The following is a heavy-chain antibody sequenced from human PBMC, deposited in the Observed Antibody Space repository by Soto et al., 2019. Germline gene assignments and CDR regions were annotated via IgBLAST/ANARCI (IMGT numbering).Heavy chain of an antibody. CDR2: ISGSGGST. CDR1: GFTFSIFA. V-gene: IGHV3-23*01. J-gene: IGHJ4*02. CDR3: AKEVSLGSTVDLGY. D-gene: IGHD7-27*01. Sequence: SLRLSCAASGFTFSIFAMSWVRQSPGKGLEWVSTISGSGGSTHYADAVKGRFSISRDNSMGTLYLQMKSLRVEDSAIYYCAKEVSLGSTVDLGYWGQGTLVTVSS.